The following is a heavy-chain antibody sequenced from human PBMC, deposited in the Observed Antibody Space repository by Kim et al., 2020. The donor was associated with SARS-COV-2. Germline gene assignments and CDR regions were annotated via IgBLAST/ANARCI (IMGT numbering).Heavy chain of an antibody. J-gene: IGHJ4*02. CDR3: AKAQYSTSWYVIDY. CDR1: KFTFGDYA. D-gene: IGHD6-13*01. V-gene: IGHV3-9*01. Sequence: GGSLRLSCAASKFTFGDYAMHWVRQAPGKGLEWVSGISWNSGSIGYADSVKGRFTISRDNAKNSLHLQMNILRAEDTALYYCAKAQYSTSWYVIDYWGQGALVTVSS. CDR2: ISWNSGSI.